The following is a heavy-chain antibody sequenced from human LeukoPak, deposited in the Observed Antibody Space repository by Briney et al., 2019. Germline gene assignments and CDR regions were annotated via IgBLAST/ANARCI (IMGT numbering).Heavy chain of an antibody. V-gene: IGHV1-69*06. CDR3: ARGKDWIQLWSVYFDY. J-gene: IGHJ4*02. CDR1: GGTFSSYA. CDR2: IIPIFGTA. D-gene: IGHD5-18*01. Sequence: SVKVSCKASGGTFSSYAISWVRQAPGQGLEWMGGIIPIFGTANYAQKFQGRVTITADKSTSTAYMELSSLRSEDTAVYYCARGKDWIQLWSVYFDYWGQGTLVTVSS.